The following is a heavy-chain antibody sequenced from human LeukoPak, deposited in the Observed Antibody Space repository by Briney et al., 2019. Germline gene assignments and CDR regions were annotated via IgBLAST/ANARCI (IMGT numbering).Heavy chain of an antibody. CDR1: GGSFSGYY. CDR3: ARRTYDFWSEHNWFDP. D-gene: IGHD3-3*01. CDR2: ISHSGST. J-gene: IGHJ5*02. V-gene: IGHV4-34*01. Sequence: SETLSLTCAVYGGSFSGYYWSWIRQPPGKGLEWIGEISHSGSTNYNPSLKSRVTISVDTSKNQFSLKLSSVTAADTAVYYCARRTYDFWSEHNWFDPWGQGTLVTVSS.